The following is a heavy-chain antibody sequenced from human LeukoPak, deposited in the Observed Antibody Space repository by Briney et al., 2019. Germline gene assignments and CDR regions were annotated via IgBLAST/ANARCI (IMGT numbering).Heavy chain of an antibody. CDR1: GFTFSKFW. CDR3: ARAWSYLTLDY. CDR2: IKQDGSEK. D-gene: IGHD1-26*01. V-gene: IGHV3-7*01. J-gene: IGHJ4*02. Sequence: PGGSLRLSCAASGFTFSKFWMTWVRQAPGKGLEWVATIKQDGSEKYSADSVRGRLSISRDNANNTLYLHMNGLGVEDTAVYFGARAWSYLTLDYWGQGALVTVSS.